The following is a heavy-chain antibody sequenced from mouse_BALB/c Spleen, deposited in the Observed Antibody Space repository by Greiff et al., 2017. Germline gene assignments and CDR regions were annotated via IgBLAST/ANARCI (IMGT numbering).Heavy chain of an antibody. CDR3: ARQGGRGMYYAMDY. Sequence: EVMLVESGGGLVQPGGSLKLSCAASGFTFSSYTMSWVRQTPEKRLEWVAYISNGGGSTYYPDTVKGRFTISRDNAKNTLYLQMSSLKSEDTAMYYCARQGGRGMYYAMDYWGQGTSVTVSS. CDR1: GFTFSSYT. CDR2: ISNGGGST. J-gene: IGHJ4*01. D-gene: IGHD2-10*02. V-gene: IGHV5-12-2*01.